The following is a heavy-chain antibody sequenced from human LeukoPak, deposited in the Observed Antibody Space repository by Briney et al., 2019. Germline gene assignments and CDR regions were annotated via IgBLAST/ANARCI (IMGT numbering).Heavy chain of an antibody. Sequence: GGSLRLSCAASGFTFSSYWMSWVRQAPGKGLEWVANINKDGSERYNVDSVKGRFTISRDNANKSLYLQMNSLRAEDTSVYYCARESKGRSKIDYWGQGTLVTVSS. CDR3: ARESKGRSKIDY. J-gene: IGHJ4*02. CDR1: GFTFSSYW. D-gene: IGHD4-17*01. CDR2: INKDGSER. V-gene: IGHV3-7*01.